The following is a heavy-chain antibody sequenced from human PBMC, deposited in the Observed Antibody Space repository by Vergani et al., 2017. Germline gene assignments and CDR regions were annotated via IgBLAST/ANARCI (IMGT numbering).Heavy chain of an antibody. CDR3: ARDKFFPKDVFDL. CDR1: GFTFSNYA. V-gene: IGHV3-23*01. Sequence: VELLESGGGLAQPGGSLRVSCSASGFTFSNYAMSWVRQTPGRGLEWVSAVSYSGGATWYAASVKGRFTISRDNFRQTVNLHMNFLIAEDTAIYYCARDKFFPKDVFDLWGQGTLVTVSS. CDR2: VSYSGGAT. J-gene: IGHJ3*01.